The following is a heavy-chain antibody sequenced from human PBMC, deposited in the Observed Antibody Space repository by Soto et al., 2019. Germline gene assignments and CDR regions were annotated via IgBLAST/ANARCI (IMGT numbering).Heavy chain of an antibody. CDR2: IHHSEST. J-gene: IGHJ6*02. CDR3: ARTSYYDSTGYHNMDV. CDR1: GGSISSNNW. Sequence: PSETLSLTCAISGGSISSNNWWTWVRQSPGKGLEWIGEIHHSESTNYNPSLNSRVTISVDKSKNQFSLKLTSVTAADTADYYCARTSYYDSTGYHNMDVWGQGTTVTVSS. V-gene: IGHV4-4*02. D-gene: IGHD3-22*01.